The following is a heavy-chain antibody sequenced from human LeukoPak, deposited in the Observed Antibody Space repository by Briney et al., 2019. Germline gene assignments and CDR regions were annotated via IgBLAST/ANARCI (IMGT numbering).Heavy chain of an antibody. CDR3: AREFTHSMDV. CDR1: GGTFSSYA. Sequence: ASVKVSCKASGGTFSSYAISWVRQAPGQGLEWMGWISAYNGNTNYAQKLQGRVTMTTDTSTSTAYMELRSLRSDDTAVYYCAREFTHSMDVWGQGTTVTVSS. CDR2: ISAYNGNT. V-gene: IGHV1-18*01. J-gene: IGHJ6*02.